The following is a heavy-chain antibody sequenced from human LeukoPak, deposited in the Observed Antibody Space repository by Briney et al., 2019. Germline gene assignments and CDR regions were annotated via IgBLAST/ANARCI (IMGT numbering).Heavy chain of an antibody. CDR2: ITPIFGTA. V-gene: IGHV1-69*05. CDR1: GGTFSSYA. J-gene: IGHJ6*03. Sequence: SVKVSCKASGGTFSSYAISWVRQAPGQGLEWMGRITPIFGTANYAQKFQGRVTITTDESTSTAYMELSSLRSEDTAVYYCARMRDSGWYSHYMDVWGKGTTVTVSS. CDR3: ARMRDSGWYSHYMDV. D-gene: IGHD6-19*01.